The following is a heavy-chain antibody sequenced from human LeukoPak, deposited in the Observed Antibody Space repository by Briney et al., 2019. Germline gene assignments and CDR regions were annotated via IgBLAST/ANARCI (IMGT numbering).Heavy chain of an antibody. Sequence: GGSLRLSCAASGLTFSSYAMSWVRQAPGKGLEWVSAISGSGGSTYYAASVKGRFTISRDNSKNTLYLQMNSLRAEDTAVYYCAKTDSANFDWLLYFDYWGQGTLVTVSS. V-gene: IGHV3-23*01. CDR1: GLTFSSYA. J-gene: IGHJ4*02. CDR2: ISGSGGST. CDR3: AKTDSANFDWLLYFDY. D-gene: IGHD3-9*01.